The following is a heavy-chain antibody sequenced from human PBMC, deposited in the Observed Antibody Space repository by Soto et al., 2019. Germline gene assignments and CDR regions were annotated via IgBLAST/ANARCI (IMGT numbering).Heavy chain of an antibody. D-gene: IGHD1-26*01. CDR1: GGSISSSNW. Sequence: SETLSLTCTVSGGSISSSNWWIWVRQPPGKGLEWIGEIYHSGSTNYNPSLKSRVTISVDKSKNQFSLKLSSVTAADTAVYYCARVSGSYYYGMDVWGQGTTVTVSS. CDR3: ARVSGSYYYGMDV. J-gene: IGHJ6*02. V-gene: IGHV4-4*02. CDR2: IYHSGST.